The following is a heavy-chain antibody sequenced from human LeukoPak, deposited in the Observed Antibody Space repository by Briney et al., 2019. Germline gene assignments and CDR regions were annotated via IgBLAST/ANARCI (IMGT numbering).Heavy chain of an antibody. J-gene: IGHJ4*02. Sequence: SETLSLTCAVYGGSFSGYYWSWIRQPPGKGLEWIGEINHSGSTNYNPSLKSRVTISVDTSKNQFSLKLSSVTAADTAVYYCARVDQHYYDSSGYIGPFDYWGQGTLVTVSS. CDR3: ARVDQHYYDSSGYIGPFDY. D-gene: IGHD3-22*01. CDR2: INHSGST. CDR1: GGSFSGYY. V-gene: IGHV4-34*01.